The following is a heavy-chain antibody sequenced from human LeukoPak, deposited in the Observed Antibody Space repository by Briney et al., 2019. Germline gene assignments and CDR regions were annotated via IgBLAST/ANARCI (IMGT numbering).Heavy chain of an antibody. D-gene: IGHD5-18*01. V-gene: IGHV3-7*01. Sequence: GGSLRLSCAASGFTFSSYRMSWVRQAPGKGLEWVANIKQDGSEKYYVDSVKGRFTISRDNAKNSLYLQMNSLRAEDTAVYYCARDDSGGPDTAMVTPPYYFGYWGQGTLVTVSS. CDR2: IKQDGSEK. CDR3: ARDDSGGPDTAMVTPPYYFGY. J-gene: IGHJ4*02. CDR1: GFTFSSYR.